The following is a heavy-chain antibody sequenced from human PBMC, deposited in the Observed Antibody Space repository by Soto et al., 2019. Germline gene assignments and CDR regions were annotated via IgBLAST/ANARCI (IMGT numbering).Heavy chain of an antibody. CDR3: ARGASGANVDN. V-gene: IGHV4-30-4*01. Sequence: QVQLQESGPGLVKPSQTLSLTCTVSGGSISSDYYCWSWIRQSPEKGLEWIGHLYNSVNTYSNPSLIGRVTISVDMSKNHVSLMLTSVTAADTAVYYGARGASGANVDNCGRGTLVTVSS. J-gene: IGHJ4*02. CDR1: GGSISSDYYC. D-gene: IGHD3-16*01. CDR2: LYNSVNT.